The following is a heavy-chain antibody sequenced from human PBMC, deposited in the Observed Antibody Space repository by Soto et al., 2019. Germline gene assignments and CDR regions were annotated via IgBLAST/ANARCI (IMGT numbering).Heavy chain of an antibody. CDR1: GFTFSNHA. V-gene: IGHV3-30*18. CDR3: AKEQTPRYYDSSAYPGPYDN. D-gene: IGHD3-22*01. J-gene: IGHJ4*02. CDR2: ISYDGGNK. Sequence: GGSLRLSCAASGFTFSNHAMHWVRQAPGKGLEWVTIISYDGGNKYYVDSVKGRFTISRDNSKNTLYLEMNSLRVEDTAVFYGAKEQTPRYYDSSAYPGPYDNWGQGTLVTVSS.